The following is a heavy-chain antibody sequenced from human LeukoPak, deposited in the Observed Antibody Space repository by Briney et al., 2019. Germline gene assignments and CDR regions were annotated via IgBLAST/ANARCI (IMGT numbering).Heavy chain of an antibody. V-gene: IGHV4-34*01. J-gene: IGHJ4*02. CDR2: INHSGST. CDR3: ARGEAQDC. Sequence: SETLSLTCAVYGGSFSGYYWSWIRQPPGKGLEWIGEINHSGSTNYNPSLKSRVTISVDTSKNQFSLKLSSVTAADTAVYYCARGEAQDCWGQGTLVTVSS. CDR1: GGSFSGYY.